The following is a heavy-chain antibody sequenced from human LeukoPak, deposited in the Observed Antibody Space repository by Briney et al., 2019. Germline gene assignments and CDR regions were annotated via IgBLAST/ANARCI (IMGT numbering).Heavy chain of an antibody. V-gene: IGHV3-33*01. CDR2: IWYDGSNK. Sequence: GGSLRLSCAASGFTFGSYGMHWVRQAPGKGLEWVAVIWYDGSNKYYADSVKGRFTISRDNSKNTLYLQMNSLRAEDAAVYYCARDLYYYDSSAENPGNYWGQGTLVTVSS. D-gene: IGHD3-22*01. J-gene: IGHJ4*02. CDR3: ARDLYYYDSSAENPGNY. CDR1: GFTFGSYG.